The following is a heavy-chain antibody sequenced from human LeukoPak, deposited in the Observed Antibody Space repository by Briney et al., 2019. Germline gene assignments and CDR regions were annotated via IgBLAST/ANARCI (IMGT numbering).Heavy chain of an antibody. D-gene: IGHD6-19*01. V-gene: IGHV3-7*03. CDR1: GFTFSSYW. J-gene: IGHJ4*02. CDR3: ARDRGWYDY. CDR2: IKQDGSEK. Sequence: GGSLRLSCADSGFTFSSYWMSWVRQAPGKGLEWVANIKQDGSEKYYVDSVKGRFTISRDNAKNSLYLQMNSLRVVDTAVYYCARDRGWYDYWGQGTLVTVSS.